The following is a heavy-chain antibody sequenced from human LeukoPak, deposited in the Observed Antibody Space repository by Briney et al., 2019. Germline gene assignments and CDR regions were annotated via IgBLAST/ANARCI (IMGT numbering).Heavy chain of an antibody. J-gene: IGHJ4*02. Sequence: SVKVSCKASGGTFSSYAISWVRQAPGQGLEWMGSIIPILGIANYAQKFQGRVTITTDKSTSTAYMELSSLRSEDTAVYYCARDFSSSHYYWGQGTLVTVST. CDR1: GGTFSSYA. D-gene: IGHD6-6*01. CDR2: IIPILGIA. CDR3: ARDFSSSHYY. V-gene: IGHV1-69*04.